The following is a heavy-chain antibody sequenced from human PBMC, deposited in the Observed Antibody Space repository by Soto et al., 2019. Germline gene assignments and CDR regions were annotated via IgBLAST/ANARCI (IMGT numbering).Heavy chain of an antibody. D-gene: IGHD6-13*01. CDR1: GGSISSYY. CDR3: ARGAAGTKDYYYYGMDV. V-gene: IGHV4-59*01. CDR2: IYYSGST. Sequence: SETLSLTCTVSGGSISSYYWSWIRPPPGKGLEWIGYIYYSGSTNYNPSLKSRVTISVDTSKNQFSLKLSSVTAADTAVYYCARGAAGTKDYYYYGMDVWGQGTTVTVSS. J-gene: IGHJ6*02.